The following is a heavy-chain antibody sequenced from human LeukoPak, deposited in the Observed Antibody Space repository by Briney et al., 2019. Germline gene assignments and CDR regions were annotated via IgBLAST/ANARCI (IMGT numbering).Heavy chain of an antibody. D-gene: IGHD3-3*01. CDR1: GFTFSSYA. CDR2: ISGSGGST. Sequence: GGSLRLSCAASGFTFSSYAMSWVRQAPGKGLEWVSAISGSGGSTYYADSVKGRFTISRDNSKNTLYLQMNSLRAEDTAVYYCAKDTSKSHRRFPDRVDAFDIWGQGTMVTVSS. CDR3: AKDTSKSHRRFPDRVDAFDI. V-gene: IGHV3-23*01. J-gene: IGHJ3*02.